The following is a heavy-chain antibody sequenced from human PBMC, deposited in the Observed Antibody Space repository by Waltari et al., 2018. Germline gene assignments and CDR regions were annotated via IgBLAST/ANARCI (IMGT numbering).Heavy chain of an antibody. Sequence: QITLRESGPTLVKPTQTLTLTCTFSGFSLSTSGVGVGWIRQPPGKALEWLAVLYWNDDKRYSPSLKSRLTITKDTSKNQVVLTMTNVDPVDTATYSCSHNVAARPVLGAFDIWGQGTMVTVSS. D-gene: IGHD6-6*01. V-gene: IGHV2-5*01. CDR2: LYWNDDK. CDR1: GFSLSTSGVG. J-gene: IGHJ3*02. CDR3: SHNVAARPVLGAFDI.